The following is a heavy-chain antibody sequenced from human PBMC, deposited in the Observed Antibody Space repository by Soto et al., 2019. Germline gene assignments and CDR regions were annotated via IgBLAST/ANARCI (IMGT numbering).Heavy chain of an antibody. CDR1: GFTFSNAW. V-gene: IGHV3-15*01. CDR2: IKSKTDGGTT. Sequence: EVQLVESGGGLVKPGGSLRLSCAASGFTFSNAWMSWVRQAPGKGLEWVGRIKSKTDGGTTDYAAPVKGRFTISRDDSKNTLNLQMNSLKTEDTAVYYCTTARRQWLSDFDYWGQGTLVTVSS. D-gene: IGHD6-19*01. J-gene: IGHJ4*02. CDR3: TTARRQWLSDFDY.